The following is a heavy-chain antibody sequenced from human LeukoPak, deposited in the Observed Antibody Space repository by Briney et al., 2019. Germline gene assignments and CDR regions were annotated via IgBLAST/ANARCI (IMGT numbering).Heavy chain of an antibody. CDR2: IGSSGSPI. V-gene: IGHV3-48*03. CDR1: GFTFRNYD. CDR3: ARGPAGDPFDH. D-gene: IGHD3-16*01. Sequence: PGGSLRLSCAASGFTFRNYDMNWVRQAPGKGLEWVSFIGSSGSPIYYADSVKGRFTISRDNAKNSLYLQMSSLRVEDTAVYYCARGPAGDPFDHWGRGTLVTVSS. J-gene: IGHJ4*02.